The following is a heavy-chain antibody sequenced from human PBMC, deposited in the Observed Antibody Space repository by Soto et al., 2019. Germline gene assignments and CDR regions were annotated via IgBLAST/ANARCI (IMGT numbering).Heavy chain of an antibody. V-gene: IGHV4-59*06. D-gene: IGHD6-6*01. Sequence: SEALSLTCTVSGGSISSYYWSWIRQSAGKGLEWIGYIYHSGSAYYNPSLKSRVTISVDTSKNQFSLRLSSVTAADTAIYYCARDVIGGVARPGDYWGQGIPVTVSS. J-gene: IGHJ4*02. CDR2: IYHSGSA. CDR1: GGSISSYY. CDR3: ARDVIGGVARPGDY.